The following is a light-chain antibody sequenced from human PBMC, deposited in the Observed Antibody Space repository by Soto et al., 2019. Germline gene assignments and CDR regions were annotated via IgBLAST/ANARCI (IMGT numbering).Light chain of an antibody. J-gene: IGLJ1*01. V-gene: IGLV2-8*01. Sequence: QSVLTQPPSASGCPGRSVTISCTGTSSDVGGYNYVSWYQQHPGKAPKLMIYEVSKRPSGVPDRFSGSKSGNTASLTVSGLQAEDEADYYCSSYAGSNNYVFGTGTKVTVL. CDR1: SSDVGGYNY. CDR2: EVS. CDR3: SSYAGSNNYV.